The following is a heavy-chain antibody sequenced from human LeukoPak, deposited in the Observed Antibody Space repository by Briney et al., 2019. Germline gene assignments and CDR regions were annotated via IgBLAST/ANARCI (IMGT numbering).Heavy chain of an antibody. J-gene: IGHJ4*02. CDR3: AKDTGVVPAATDY. Sequence: QPGGSLRLSCAASGFTFSSYWMSWVRQAPGKGLEWVSAISGSGGSTYYADSVKGRFTISRDNSKNTLYLQMNSLRAEDTAVYYCAKDTGVVPAATDYWGQGTLVTVSS. CDR2: ISGSGGST. CDR1: GFTFSSYW. D-gene: IGHD2-2*01. V-gene: IGHV3-23*01.